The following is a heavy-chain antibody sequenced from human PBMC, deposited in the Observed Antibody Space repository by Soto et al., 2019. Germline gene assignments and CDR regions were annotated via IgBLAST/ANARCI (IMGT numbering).Heavy chain of an antibody. CDR2: IYYSGST. CDR1: GGSISSSSYY. J-gene: IGHJ6*02. D-gene: IGHD6-13*01. V-gene: IGHV4-39*01. CDR3: ARRSPAGDYYYYGMDV. Sequence: QLQLQESGPGLVKPSETLSLTCTVSGGSISSSSYYWGWIRQPPGKGLEWIGSIYYSGSTYYNPSLKSRVNIYVDTSKNQFSLKLSSVTAADTAVYYCARRSPAGDYYYYGMDVWGQGTTVTVSS.